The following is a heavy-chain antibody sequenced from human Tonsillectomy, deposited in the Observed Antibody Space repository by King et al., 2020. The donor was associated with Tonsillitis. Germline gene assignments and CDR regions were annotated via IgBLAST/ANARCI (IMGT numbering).Heavy chain of an antibody. CDR3: ARVPRRGELFRYFAH. CDR2: ISVYNGNT. D-gene: IGHD3-10*01. Sequence: VQLVQSGAEVKKSGASVKVSCKASGYTFTSYGITWVRQAPGQGLEWMGWISVYNGNTKFAQRLQGRVTMTTDTSTNTAYMELRSLRSDDTAVYYCARVPRRGELFRYFAHWGQGTLVTVSS. J-gene: IGHJ4*02. CDR1: GYTFTSYG. V-gene: IGHV1-18*01.